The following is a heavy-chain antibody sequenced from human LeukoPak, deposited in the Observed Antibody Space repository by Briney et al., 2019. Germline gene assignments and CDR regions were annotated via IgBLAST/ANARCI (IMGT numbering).Heavy chain of an antibody. CDR1: GDSISSGTYS. CDR2: ISTSGST. Sequence: SETLSLTCTVSGDSISSGTYSWTWIRQPAGKGLEWIGGISTSGSTKFHPSLKSRVTVSLDTSENHFSLNIESVTAADTAIYYCARETEELYSPSWGLCDYRYNMDVWGRGTTVTVSS. J-gene: IGHJ6*03. CDR3: ARETEELYSPSWGLCDYRYNMDV. V-gene: IGHV4-61*02. D-gene: IGHD2-2*01.